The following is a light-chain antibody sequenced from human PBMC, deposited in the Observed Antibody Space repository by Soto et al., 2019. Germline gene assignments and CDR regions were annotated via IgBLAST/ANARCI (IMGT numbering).Light chain of an antibody. V-gene: IGLV2-14*01. CDR1: SIDVGGYNY. CDR3: SSYTSSSTSLYV. Sequence: QSVLTQRASVSGSPGQSITISWTGTSIDVGGYNYVSWYQQHPGKAPKLMIYDVSNRPSGVSNRFSGSKSGNTASLTVSGLQAEDEADYYCSSYTSSSTSLYVFGTGTKVTVL. J-gene: IGLJ1*01. CDR2: DVS.